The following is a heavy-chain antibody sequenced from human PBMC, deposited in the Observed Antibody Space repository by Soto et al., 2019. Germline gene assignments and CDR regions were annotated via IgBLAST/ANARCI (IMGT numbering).Heavy chain of an antibody. Sequence: SETLSLTCAVYGGSFSGYYWSWIRQPPGKGLEWIGEINHSGSTNYNPSLKSRVTISVDTSKNQFSLKLSSVTAADTAVYYCARDYYGSGSYRGDWFDPWGQGTQVTVS. J-gene: IGHJ5*02. CDR1: GGSFSGYY. CDR2: INHSGST. CDR3: ARDYYGSGSYRGDWFDP. V-gene: IGHV4-34*01. D-gene: IGHD3-10*01.